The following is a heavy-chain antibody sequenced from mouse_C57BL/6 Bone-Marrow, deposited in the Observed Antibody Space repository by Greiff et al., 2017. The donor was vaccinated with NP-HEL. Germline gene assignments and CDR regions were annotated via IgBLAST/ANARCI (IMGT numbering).Heavy chain of an antibody. CDR2: INPNNGGT. J-gene: IGHJ4*01. Sequence: VQLQQSGPELVKPGASVKMSCKASGYTFTDYNMHWVKQSHGKSLEWIGYINPNNGGTSYNQKFKGKATLTVNKSSSTVYMELRSLTSEDSAVYYCARSCYYGSRYAMDYWGQGTSVTVSS. CDR3: ARSCYYGSRYAMDY. CDR1: GYTFTDYN. V-gene: IGHV1-22*01. D-gene: IGHD1-1*01.